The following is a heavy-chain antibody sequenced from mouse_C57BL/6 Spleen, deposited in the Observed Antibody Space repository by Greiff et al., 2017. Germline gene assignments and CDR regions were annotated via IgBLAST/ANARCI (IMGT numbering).Heavy chain of an antibody. CDR1: GFTFSDYY. CDR2: ISNGGGST. CDR3: ARQKLGDAMDY. J-gene: IGHJ4*01. Sequence: DVKLVESGGGLVQPGGSLKLSCAASGFTFSDYYMYWVRQTPEKRLEWVAYISNGGGSTYYPDTVKGRFTISRDNAKNTLYLQMSRLKSEDTAMYYCARQKLGDAMDYWGQGTSVTVSS. V-gene: IGHV5-12*01. D-gene: IGHD4-1*01.